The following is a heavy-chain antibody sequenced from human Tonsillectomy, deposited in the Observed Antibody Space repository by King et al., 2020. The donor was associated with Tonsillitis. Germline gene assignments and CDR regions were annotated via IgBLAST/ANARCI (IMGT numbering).Heavy chain of an antibody. J-gene: IGHJ4*02. Sequence: VQLVESGGGVVQPGRSLRLSCAASGFTFSIYTMHWVRQAPGKGLEWVAVISYDGSNKYYADSVKGRFTISRDNSKSTLFLQMNNLRAEDTAVYYCARGTARPLARVVAATADYWGQGTLVTVSS. D-gene: IGHD2-15*01. CDR3: ARGTARPLARVVAATADY. CDR1: GFTFSIYT. CDR2: ISYDGSNK. V-gene: IGHV3-30*04.